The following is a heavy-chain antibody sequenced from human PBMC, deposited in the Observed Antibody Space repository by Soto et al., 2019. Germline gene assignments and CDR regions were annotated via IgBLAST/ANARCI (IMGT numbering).Heavy chain of an antibody. V-gene: IGHV4-59*08. CDR2: IYYSGST. D-gene: IGHD6-13*01. J-gene: IGHJ4*02. CDR1: GGSISSYY. Sequence: PSETLSLTCTVSGGSISSYYWSWIRQPPGKGLEWIGYIYYSGSTNYNPSLKSRVTISVDTSKNQFSLKLSSVTAADTAVYYCAGGIASAATFDYWGQGTLVTVSS. CDR3: AGGIASAATFDY.